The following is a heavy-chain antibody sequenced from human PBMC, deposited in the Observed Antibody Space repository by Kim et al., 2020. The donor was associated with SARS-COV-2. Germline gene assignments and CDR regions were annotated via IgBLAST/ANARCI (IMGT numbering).Heavy chain of an antibody. CDR3: ARGGDIVVVVAATLWFDP. Sequence: SETLSLTCTVSGGSISSGGYYWSWIRQHPGKGLEWIGYIYYSGSTYYNPSLKSRVTISVDTSKNQFSLKLSSVTAADTAVYYCARGGDIVVVVAATLWFDPWGQGTLVTVSS. CDR2: IYYSGST. J-gene: IGHJ5*02. CDR1: GGSISSGGYY. D-gene: IGHD2-15*01. V-gene: IGHV4-31*03.